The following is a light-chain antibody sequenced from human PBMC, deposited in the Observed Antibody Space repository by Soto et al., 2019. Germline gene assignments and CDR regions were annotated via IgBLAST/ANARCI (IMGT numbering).Light chain of an antibody. CDR3: QRYNSNSRT. CDR1: QTVNQW. J-gene: IGKJ1*01. Sequence: DIPMTQSPSTLSASVGVRVTITCRASQTVNQWVAWYQQKPGKAPKFLIYDASVLESGVPSRFSGSGSGTEFTLTISSLQPDDFATYYCQRYNSNSRTFGQGTKVEMK. V-gene: IGKV1-5*01. CDR2: DAS.